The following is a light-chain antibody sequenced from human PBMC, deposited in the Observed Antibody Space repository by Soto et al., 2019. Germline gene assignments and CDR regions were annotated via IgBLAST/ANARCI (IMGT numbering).Light chain of an antibody. CDR1: QSVGGY. J-gene: IGKJ4*01. CDR3: QQRSNWPPLT. V-gene: IGKV3-11*01. CDR2: DAS. Sequence: EIVLTQSPATLSLSPGERATLSCRASQSVGGYLDWYQQKPGQAPRLLTYDASNRASGIPARFSGSGSGTGFTPAIRGLEPEDRPVYYCQQRSNWPPLTFGGGTKVEIK.